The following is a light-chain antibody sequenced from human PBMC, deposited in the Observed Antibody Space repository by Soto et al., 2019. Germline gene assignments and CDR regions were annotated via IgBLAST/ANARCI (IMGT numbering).Light chain of an antibody. Sequence: EIVLTQSPGTLSLSPGERATLSCGASQPIINSYLAWYQQKPGQAPRLLIYGASSRATGVPDRFSGRGSGTDFSLTISGLEPEDFAVYYCQQYGSSYTFGQGTRLEIK. CDR3: QQYGSSYT. CDR2: GAS. J-gene: IGKJ5*01. CDR1: QPIINSY. V-gene: IGKV3-20*01.